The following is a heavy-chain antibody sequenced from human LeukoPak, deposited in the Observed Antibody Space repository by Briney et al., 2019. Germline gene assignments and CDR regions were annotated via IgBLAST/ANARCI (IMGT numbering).Heavy chain of an antibody. J-gene: IGHJ6*03. CDR2: IWYDGSNK. CDR1: GFTFSSYG. Sequence: GGSLRLSCAASGFTFSSYGMHWVRQAPGKGLEWVAVIWYDGSNKYYADSVKGRFTISRDNPKNTLYLQMNSLRAEDTAVYYCARGGRAGTYYYYYYMDVWGKGTTVTVSS. V-gene: IGHV3-33*01. CDR3: ARGGRAGTYYYYYYMDV.